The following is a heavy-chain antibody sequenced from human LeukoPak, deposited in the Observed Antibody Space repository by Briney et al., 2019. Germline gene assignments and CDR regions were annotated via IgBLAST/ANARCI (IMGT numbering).Heavy chain of an antibody. CDR3: ARAPYYDSSGSQFDY. J-gene: IGHJ4*02. CDR2: INPSGGST. Sequence: GASVKVSCKASGYTFSSYYIHWVRQAPGQGLEWMGIINPSGGSTTYAQRFQGRVTMTRDTSTSTVYMELSSLRSEDTAVYYCARAPYYDSSGSQFDYWGQGTLVTASS. V-gene: IGHV1-46*01. D-gene: IGHD3-22*01. CDR1: GYTFSSYY.